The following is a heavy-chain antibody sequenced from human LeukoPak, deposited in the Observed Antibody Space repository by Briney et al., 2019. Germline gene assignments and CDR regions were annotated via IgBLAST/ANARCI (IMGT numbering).Heavy chain of an antibody. CDR1: GSTFSSYG. CDR2: ISYDGSNK. D-gene: IGHD1-26*01. V-gene: IGHV3-30*03. J-gene: IGHJ4*02. CDR3: ARDGGSYGFDY. Sequence: GGSLRLSCAASGSTFSSYGMHWVRQAPGKGLEWVAVISYDGSNKYYADSVKGRLTISRDNSKNTLYLQMNSLRAEDTAVYYCARDGGSYGFDYWGQGTLVTVSS.